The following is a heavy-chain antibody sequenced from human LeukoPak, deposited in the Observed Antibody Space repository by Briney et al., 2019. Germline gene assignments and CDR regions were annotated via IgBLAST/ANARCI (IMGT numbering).Heavy chain of an antibody. Sequence: PGGSRRLSCAAFGFTFSDTWMSWVRQSPGKGLEWVGHIKRKIDIGTTDYASPAKGRFTISRADSRNTLNLQMNSLETEATTAYYCTTDYRYLYWHSSCDYGGQGTVVSVS. CDR2: IKRKIDIGTT. V-gene: IGHV3-15*01. CDR1: GFTFSDTW. J-gene: IGHJ4*02. D-gene: IGHD6-6*01. CDR3: TTDYRYLYWHSSCDY.